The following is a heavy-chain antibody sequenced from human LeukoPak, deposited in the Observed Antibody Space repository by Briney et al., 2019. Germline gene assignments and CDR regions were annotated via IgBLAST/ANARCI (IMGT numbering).Heavy chain of an antibody. V-gene: IGHV3-49*04. CDR2: IRKKGFGGTT. Sequence: GGSLRLSCTASGFTFGDYAMSWVRQAPGKGLEWVGFIRKKGFGGTTEYAASVKGRFTISRDDSKSIGYLQMNGLKTEDTAVYYCTRANCVNGVCYHFDYWGQGTLVTVSS. D-gene: IGHD2-8*01. CDR3: TRANCVNGVCYHFDY. J-gene: IGHJ4*02. CDR1: GFTFGDYA.